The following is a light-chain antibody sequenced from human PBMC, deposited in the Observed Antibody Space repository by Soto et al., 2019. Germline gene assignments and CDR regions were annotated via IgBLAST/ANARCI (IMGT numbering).Light chain of an antibody. J-gene: IGKJ1*01. CDR1: QSISKF. CDR2: GAS. V-gene: IGKV1-5*01. CDR3: QQYSSDSGT. Sequence: DIQMTQSPSTLPASVGDRVTITCRASQSISKFLAWYQQKPGKAPKLLIYGASSLYSGAPPRFGGSGSGTEFTLSISSLQPDDFATYYCQQYSSDSGTFGQGTRVEIK.